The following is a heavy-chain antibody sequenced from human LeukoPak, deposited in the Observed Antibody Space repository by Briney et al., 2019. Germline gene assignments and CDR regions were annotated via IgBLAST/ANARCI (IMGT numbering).Heavy chain of an antibody. CDR3: AKALGGGYLYYYYYGMDV. J-gene: IGHJ6*02. CDR1: GFTFSSYA. CDR2: ISGSGGST. Sequence: GGSLRLSCAASGFTFSSYAMSWVRQAPGKGLEWVSAISGSGGSTYYADSVKGRFTISRDNSKNTLYLQMNSLRAEDTAVYYCAKALGGGYLYYYYYGMDVWGQGTTVTVSS. D-gene: IGHD1-26*01. V-gene: IGHV3-23*01.